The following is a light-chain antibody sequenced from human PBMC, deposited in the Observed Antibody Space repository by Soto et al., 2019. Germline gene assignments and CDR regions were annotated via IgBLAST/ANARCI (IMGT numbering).Light chain of an antibody. CDR1: QSLVYSDGNTY. Sequence: DVVMTQSPLSLPVTLGQPASISCRSSQSLVYSDGNTYLNWFQQRPGQSPRRLIYKVSNRDSGGPGRFSGSGSGTDFTLKISRVEAEDVGVYYCIQGTHWPPYTFGQGTKLEIK. CDR3: IQGTHWPPYT. V-gene: IGKV2-30*01. J-gene: IGKJ2*01. CDR2: KVS.